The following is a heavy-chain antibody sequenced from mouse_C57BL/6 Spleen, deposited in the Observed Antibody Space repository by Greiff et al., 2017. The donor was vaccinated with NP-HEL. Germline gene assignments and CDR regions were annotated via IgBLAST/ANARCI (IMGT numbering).Heavy chain of an antibody. J-gene: IGHJ4*01. CDR3: ARRYVNAMDY. Sequence: EVHLVESGGGLVKPGGSLKLSCAASGFTFSDYGMHWVRQAPEQGLEWVAYISSGSSTIYYADTVKGRFTISRDKAKNTLFLQMTSLRSEDTAMYYCARRYVNAMDYWGQGTSVTVSS. CDR2: ISSGSSTI. D-gene: IGHD1-1*01. CDR1: GFTFSDYG. V-gene: IGHV5-17*01.